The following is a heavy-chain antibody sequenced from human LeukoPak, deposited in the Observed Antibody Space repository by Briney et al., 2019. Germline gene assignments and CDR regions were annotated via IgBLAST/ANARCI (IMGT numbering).Heavy chain of an antibody. CDR1: GFTFSSYA. CDR3: ARDPTTVTSNGMDV. D-gene: IGHD4-17*01. V-gene: IGHV3-23*01. J-gene: IGHJ6*02. Sequence: GGSLRLSCAASGFTFSSYAMNRVRQAPGKGLEWVSVISGSGEGRYYADSVKGRFTISRDNAKNSLYLQMNSLRAEDTAVYYCARDPTTVTSNGMDVWGQGTTVTVSS. CDR2: ISGSGEGR.